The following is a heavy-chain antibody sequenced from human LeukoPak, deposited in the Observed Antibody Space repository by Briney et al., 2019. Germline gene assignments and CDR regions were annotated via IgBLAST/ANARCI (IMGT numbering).Heavy chain of an antibody. Sequence: GGSLRVSCAASGFTVSSNYMSWVRQAPGKGLEWVSVIYSGGSTYYADSVKGRFTISRDNSKNTLYLQMNSLRAEDTAVYYCARSYIDDAFDIWGQGTMVTVSS. D-gene: IGHD1-14*01. CDR3: ARSYIDDAFDI. J-gene: IGHJ3*02. CDR1: GFTVSSNY. V-gene: IGHV3-53*01. CDR2: IYSGGST.